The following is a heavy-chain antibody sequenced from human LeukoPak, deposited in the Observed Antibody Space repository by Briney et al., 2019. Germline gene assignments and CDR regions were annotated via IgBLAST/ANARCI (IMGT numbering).Heavy chain of an antibody. Sequence: ASVKVSCKASGYTFTDYGITWVRQAPGQGLEWMGWISVYNGNTNYAQKLQGRVTMTTDTSTRTAYTELRSLRSDDTAVYYCARVSARGWPPQYYYYSGMDVWGQGTTVTVSS. J-gene: IGHJ6*02. CDR1: GYTFTDYG. CDR3: ARVSARGWPPQYYYYSGMDV. V-gene: IGHV1-18*01. D-gene: IGHD6-19*01. CDR2: ISVYNGNT.